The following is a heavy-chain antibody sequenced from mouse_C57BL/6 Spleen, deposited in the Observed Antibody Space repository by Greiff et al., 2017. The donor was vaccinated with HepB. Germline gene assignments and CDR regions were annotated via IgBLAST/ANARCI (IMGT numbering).Heavy chain of an antibody. CDR2: IYPGDGDT. J-gene: IGHJ1*03. V-gene: IGHV1-82*01. Sequence: QVQLQQSGPELVKPGASVKISCKASGYAFSSSWMNWVKQRPGKGLEWIGRIYPGDGDTNYNGKFKGKATLTADKSSSTAYMQLSSLTSEDSAVYFCASLYYDYDDADWYFDVWGTGTTVTVSS. D-gene: IGHD2-4*01. CDR3: ASLYYDYDDADWYFDV. CDR1: GYAFSSSW.